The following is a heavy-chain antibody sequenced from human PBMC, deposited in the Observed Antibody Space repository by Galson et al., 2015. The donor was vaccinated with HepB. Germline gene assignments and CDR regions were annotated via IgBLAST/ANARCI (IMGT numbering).Heavy chain of an antibody. V-gene: IGHV3-21*06. D-gene: IGHD5-18*01. CDR1: GFTFNHYS. CDR3: ARGSGYSNGPFDY. CDR2: ISSSGSFI. J-gene: IGHJ4*02. Sequence: SLRLSCAASGFTFNHYSINWVRQAPGKGLEWVSFISSSGSFISYADSMKGRLTVSRDNARNSVYLQMNNLRVEDTAIYYCARGSGYSNGPFDYWGQGTLVTVSS.